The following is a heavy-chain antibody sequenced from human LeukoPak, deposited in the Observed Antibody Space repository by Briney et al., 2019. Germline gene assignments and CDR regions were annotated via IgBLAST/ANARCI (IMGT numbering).Heavy chain of an antibody. Sequence: SETLSLTCTVSGGSISSYYWSWIRQPAGKGLEWIGSIYFTGSTYYNPSLKSRVIISVDTSKNQFSLKLRSMTAADTAVYYCARHLVVGRFDPWGQGTLVTVSS. J-gene: IGHJ5*02. CDR1: GGSISSYY. CDR2: IYFTGST. CDR3: ARHLVVGRFDP. V-gene: IGHV4-59*05. D-gene: IGHD3-10*01.